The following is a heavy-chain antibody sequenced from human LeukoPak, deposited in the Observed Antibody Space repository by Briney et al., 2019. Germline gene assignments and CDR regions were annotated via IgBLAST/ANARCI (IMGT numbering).Heavy chain of an antibody. V-gene: IGHV4-59*01. D-gene: IGHD6-13*01. CDR3: AREKSAGIAAAAGGFYY. Sequence: PSETLSLTCTVSGGSISSYYWSWIRQPPGKGLEWIGYIYYSGSTNYNPSLKSRVTISVDTSKNQFSLKLSSVTAADTAVYYCAREKSAGIAAAAGGFYYWGQGTLVTVSP. CDR1: GGSISSYY. CDR2: IYYSGST. J-gene: IGHJ4*02.